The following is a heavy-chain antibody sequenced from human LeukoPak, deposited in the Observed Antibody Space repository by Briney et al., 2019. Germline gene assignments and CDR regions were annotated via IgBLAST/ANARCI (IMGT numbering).Heavy chain of an antibody. CDR1: EFTISRYW. CDR3: AKMPDYDY. D-gene: IGHD2-2*01. J-gene: IGHJ4*02. Sequence: GGSLRLSCVASEFTISRYWMSWVRQAPGKGLEWVANIKQDGSAKNYVDSVKGRFAISRDNAKNSLYLQMNSLRSEDTAVYYCAKMPDYDYWGQGTLVTVSS. CDR2: IKQDGSAK. V-gene: IGHV3-7*03.